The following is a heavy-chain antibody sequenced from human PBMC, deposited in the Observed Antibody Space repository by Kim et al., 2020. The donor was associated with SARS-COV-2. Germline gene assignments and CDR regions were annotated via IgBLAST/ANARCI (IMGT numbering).Heavy chain of an antibody. V-gene: IGHV4-39*01. D-gene: IGHD3-16*02. J-gene: IGHJ4*02. Sequence: SETLSLTCTVSGDSITSNNYYWGWIRQPPGKGLEWIGSINHSGSTYYNPSLKSRVTMSVDTSKNQFSLKLTFVTAADTAVYYCARTNYDYVWGSYRPPIEYWGQGTLVSVSS. CDR2: INHSGST. CDR3: ARTNYDYVWGSYRPPIEY. CDR1: GDSITSNNYY.